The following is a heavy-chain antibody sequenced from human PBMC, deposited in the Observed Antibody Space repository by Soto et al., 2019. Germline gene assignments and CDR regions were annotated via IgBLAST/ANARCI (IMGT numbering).Heavy chain of an antibody. CDR3: ARLSADYSNYDYGMDV. Sequence: GESLKISCKGSGYNFTTYWIGWVRQTPGKGLEWMGFIYPADSDTRKNQGQFTISADKSITTAYLQWSSLKASDTAMYYCARLSADYSNYDYGMDVWGQGTTVTVSS. J-gene: IGHJ6*02. D-gene: IGHD4-4*01. CDR1: GYNFTTYW. V-gene: IGHV5-51*01. CDR2: IYPADSDT.